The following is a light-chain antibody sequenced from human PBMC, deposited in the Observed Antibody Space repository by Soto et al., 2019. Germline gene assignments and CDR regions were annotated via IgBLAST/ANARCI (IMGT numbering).Light chain of an antibody. J-gene: IGLJ1*01. Sequence: QSLLTQPASVSGSPGQSVTISCAGTSSDVGGYNFVSWYQQHPGKAPQLMIYDVSSRPSGVSNRFSGSKSGNTASLTISGLQAEDEADYYCSSYTSSYTYAFGTGTKVTVL. CDR3: SSYTSSYTYA. V-gene: IGLV2-14*03. CDR2: DVS. CDR1: SSDVGGYNF.